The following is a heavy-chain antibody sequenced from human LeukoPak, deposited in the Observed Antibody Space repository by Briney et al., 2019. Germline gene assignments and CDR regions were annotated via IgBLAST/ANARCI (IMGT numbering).Heavy chain of an antibody. Sequence: PSETLSLTCAAYGGSFSGYYWSWIRQPPGKGLEWIGEINHSGSTNYNPSLKSRVTRSVDTSKNQYSMKLSSVTAADTAVYYCARGILPDVWGQGTTVTVSS. V-gene: IGHV4-34*01. D-gene: IGHD2/OR15-2a*01. J-gene: IGHJ6*02. CDR2: INHSGST. CDR1: GGSFSGYY. CDR3: ARGILPDV.